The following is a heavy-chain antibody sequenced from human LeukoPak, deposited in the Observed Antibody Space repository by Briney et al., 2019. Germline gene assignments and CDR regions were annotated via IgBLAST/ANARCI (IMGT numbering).Heavy chain of an antibody. Sequence: PGGSLRLSCAASGFTFSSYGMHWVRQAPGKGLEWVAVIWYDGSNKYYADSVKGRFTISRDNSKNTLYLQMNSLRAEDTAVYYCARGMVMITFGGVIVPGYYYGMDVWGQGTTVTVSS. V-gene: IGHV3-30*19. J-gene: IGHJ6*02. CDR2: IWYDGSNK. D-gene: IGHD3-16*02. CDR3: ARGMVMITFGGVIVPGYYYGMDV. CDR1: GFTFSSYG.